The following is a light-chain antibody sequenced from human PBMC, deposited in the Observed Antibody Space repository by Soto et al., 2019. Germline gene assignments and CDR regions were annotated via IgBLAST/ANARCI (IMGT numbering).Light chain of an antibody. Sequence: EIVLTQSPATLPLFPGERATLSCRASQTVSKYLAWYQQKPGQAPRLLIYDASNRATGIPARFSGSGSGTNFTLTISSLEPEDFAVYYCQQRTSWPRTFGGGTKV. V-gene: IGKV3-11*01. CDR1: QTVSKY. CDR2: DAS. CDR3: QQRTSWPRT. J-gene: IGKJ4*01.